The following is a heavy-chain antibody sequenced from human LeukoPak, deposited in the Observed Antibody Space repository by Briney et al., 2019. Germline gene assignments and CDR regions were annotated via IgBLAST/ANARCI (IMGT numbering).Heavy chain of an antibody. CDR2: VFTTGTT. CDR3: ARASETAMVTL. D-gene: IGHD5-18*01. J-gene: IGHJ4*02. Sequence: PSETLSLTCTVSGGSISNFYWSWIRQPAGKGLEWIGRVFTTGTTNYNPSLKSRVTMLLDTSKNHISLKLTSVTAADTAIYFCARASETAMVTLWGQGTLVTVSS. CDR1: GGSISNFY. V-gene: IGHV4-4*07.